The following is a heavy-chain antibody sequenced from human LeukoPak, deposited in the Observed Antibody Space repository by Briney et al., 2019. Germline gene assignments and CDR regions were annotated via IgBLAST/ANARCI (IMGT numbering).Heavy chain of an antibody. CDR3: AGRTVTPYYHDSSGFHLQY. CDR2: ISGSGHNT. D-gene: IGHD3-22*01. J-gene: IGHJ1*01. CDR1: GFTFSNYG. V-gene: IGHV3-23*01. Sequence: GSLRLSCAASGFTFSNYGMNWVRQAPGKGLEWVSAISGSGHNTYYADSVKGRFTISRDNSKNTLYLQMNSLRAEDTAVYYCAGRTVTPYYHDSSGFHLQYWGQGTLVTVSS.